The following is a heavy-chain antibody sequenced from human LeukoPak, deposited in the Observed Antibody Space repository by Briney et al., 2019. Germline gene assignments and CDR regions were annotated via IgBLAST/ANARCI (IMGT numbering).Heavy chain of an antibody. J-gene: IGHJ5*02. Sequence: SVKVSCKASGGTFSSYAISWVRQAPGQGLEWMGGIIPIFGTANYAQKFQGRVTITTDESTSTAYMELSSLRSEDTAVYYCARSGGDDYVWGSYPLNWFDPWGQGTLVTVPS. CDR2: IIPIFGTA. D-gene: IGHD3-16*02. CDR1: GGTFSSYA. V-gene: IGHV1-69*05. CDR3: ARSGGDDYVWGSYPLNWFDP.